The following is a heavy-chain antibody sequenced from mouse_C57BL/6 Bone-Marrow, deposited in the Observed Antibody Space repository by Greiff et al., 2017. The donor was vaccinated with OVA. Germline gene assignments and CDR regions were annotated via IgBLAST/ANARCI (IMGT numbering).Heavy chain of an antibody. CDR1: GFNIKDDY. CDR3: TTHFSYYTWFAY. Sequence: VQLKQSGAELVRPGASVKLSCTASGFNIKDDYMHWVKQRPEQGLEWIGWIDPENGDTEYASKFQGKATITADTSSNTAYLQLSSLTSEDTAVYYCTTHFSYYTWFAYWGQGTLVTVSA. D-gene: IGHD1-1*01. J-gene: IGHJ3*01. CDR2: IDPENGDT. V-gene: IGHV14-4*01.